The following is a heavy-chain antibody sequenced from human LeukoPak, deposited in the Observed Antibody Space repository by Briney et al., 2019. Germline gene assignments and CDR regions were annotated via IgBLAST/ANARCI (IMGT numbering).Heavy chain of an antibody. V-gene: IGHV4-34*01. CDR3: ARGKGIAVAIVWDWFDP. CDR2: INHSGST. Sequence: PSETLSLTCAVYGGSFSGYYWSWIRQPPGKGLEWIGEINHSGSTNYNPSLKSRVTISVDTSKNQFSLKLSSVTAADTAVYYCARGKGIAVAIVWDWFDPWGQGTLVTVSS. D-gene: IGHD6-19*01. J-gene: IGHJ5*02. CDR1: GGSFSGYY.